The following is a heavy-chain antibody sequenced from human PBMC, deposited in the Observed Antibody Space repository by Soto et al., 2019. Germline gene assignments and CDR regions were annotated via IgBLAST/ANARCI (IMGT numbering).Heavy chain of an antibody. CDR3: AREIYDSSGSNAFDI. CDR2: IIPIFGTA. CDR1: GGTFSSYA. J-gene: IGHJ3*02. V-gene: IGHV1-69*13. Sequence: SVKVSCKASGGTFSSYAISWVRQAPGQGLEWMGGIIPIFGTANYAQKFQGRVTITADESTSTAYMELSSLRSEDTAVYYCAREIYDSSGSNAFDIWGQGTMVTVSS. D-gene: IGHD3-22*01.